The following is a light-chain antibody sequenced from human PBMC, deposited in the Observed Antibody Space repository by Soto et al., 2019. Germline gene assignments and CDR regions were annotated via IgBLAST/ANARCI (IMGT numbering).Light chain of an antibody. V-gene: IGKV3-11*01. CDR2: DVS. CDR1: QSVSSF. J-gene: IGKJ4*01. Sequence: EIVLTQSPDTLSLSPGERATLSCRASQSVSSFVAWYQQRPGQPPRLLIYDVSKRATGSPIRFSGSGSGTDFNLTISSLEPEDFAVYYCQQRINWPRTFGGGTKVEIK. CDR3: QQRINWPRT.